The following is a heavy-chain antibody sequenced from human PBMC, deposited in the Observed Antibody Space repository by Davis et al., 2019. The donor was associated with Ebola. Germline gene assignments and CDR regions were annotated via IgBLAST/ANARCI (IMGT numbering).Heavy chain of an antibody. CDR1: GFTFSSHG. V-gene: IGHV3-64*02. J-gene: IGHJ6*02. CDR2: ICSNGVCK. CDR3: ARGHSVFNYHCGLDV. Sequence: GGSLRLSCAASGFTFSSHGMHWARQAPGRGLEYVATICSNGVCKYYADSVKGRFSISRDNSKNTLSLRMDDVRPEDKAIYYCARGHSVFNYHCGLDVWGQGTTVTVSS. D-gene: IGHD2-8*01.